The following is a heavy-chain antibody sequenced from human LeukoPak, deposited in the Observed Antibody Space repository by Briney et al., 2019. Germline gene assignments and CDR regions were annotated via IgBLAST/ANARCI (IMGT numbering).Heavy chain of an antibody. Sequence: GGSLRLSCAASGVTFSSYAVNWGRQAPGKGVEWGSVIGPSGGTTYYADSVKGRVTISRDNSKDTLYLQMDRLRVEDTAVYYCARESGGGTRLIDYWGQGTPVTVSS. CDR2: IGPSGGTT. V-gene: IGHV3-23*01. CDR1: GVTFSSYA. CDR3: ARESGGGTRLIDY. J-gene: IGHJ4*02. D-gene: IGHD1-1*01.